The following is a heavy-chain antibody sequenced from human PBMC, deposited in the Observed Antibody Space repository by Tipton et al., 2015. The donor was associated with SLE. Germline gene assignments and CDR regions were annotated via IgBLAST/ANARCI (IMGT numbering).Heavy chain of an antibody. CDR2: ISGTGGST. CDR1: GFTVSSNY. CDR3: ATDLGNFHDNSG. V-gene: IGHV3-23*01. Sequence: GSLRLSCAASGFTVSSNYMSWVRQAPGKGLEWVSAISGTGGSTHYADSVRGRFSITRDNSMNTLDLEMNSLRAEDAAVYYCATDLGNFHDNSGWGQGTLVTVSS. D-gene: IGHD3-22*01. J-gene: IGHJ4*02.